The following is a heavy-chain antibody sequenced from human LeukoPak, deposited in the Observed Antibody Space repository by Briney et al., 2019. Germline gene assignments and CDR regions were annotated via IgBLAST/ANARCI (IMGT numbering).Heavy chain of an antibody. Sequence: AASVKVSCKASGGTFSSYIISWVRQAPGQGLEWMGGIIPIFATAKYAQKFQGRVTITADESTSTAYMELSSLRSEDTAVYYCARPRYCSGGDCYNNSDYWGQGTLVTVSS. CDR2: IIPIFATA. CDR1: GGTFSSYI. V-gene: IGHV1-69*13. CDR3: ARPRYCSGGDCYNNSDY. J-gene: IGHJ4*02. D-gene: IGHD2-15*01.